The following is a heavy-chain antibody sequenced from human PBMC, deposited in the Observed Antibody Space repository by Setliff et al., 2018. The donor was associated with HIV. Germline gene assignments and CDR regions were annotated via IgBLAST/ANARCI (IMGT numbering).Heavy chain of an antibody. D-gene: IGHD3-9*01. Sequence: ASVKVSCKASGYTFTGCYMHWVRQAPGQGLEWMGWINPNSGGTNYAQKFQGRVTMTRDTSISTAYMELSRLRPDDTAVYYCARGSLLGYFDWLFPDWGQGTLVTVSS. J-gene: IGHJ4*02. CDR3: ARGSLLGYFDWLFPD. CDR1: GYTFTGCY. V-gene: IGHV1-2*02. CDR2: INPNSGGT.